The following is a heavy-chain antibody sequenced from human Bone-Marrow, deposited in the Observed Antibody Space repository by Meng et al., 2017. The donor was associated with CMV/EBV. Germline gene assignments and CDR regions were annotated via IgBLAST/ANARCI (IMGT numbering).Heavy chain of an antibody. CDR2: IYHRGTT. Sequence: SETLSLTCTVSGYSITGPYYWGWIRQPPGKGLEWIGTIYHRGTTYYNPSLKSRATISVDTSKNQFSLKLSSVTAADTAVYYCAGDGYDTLDYWGQGTLVTGSS. D-gene: IGHD2-15*01. CDR3: AGDGYDTLDY. CDR1: GYSITGPYY. J-gene: IGHJ4*02. V-gene: IGHV4-38-2*02.